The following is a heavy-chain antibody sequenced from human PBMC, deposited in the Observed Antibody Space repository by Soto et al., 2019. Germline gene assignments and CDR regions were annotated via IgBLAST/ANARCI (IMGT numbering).Heavy chain of an antibody. D-gene: IGHD2-2*01. J-gene: IGHJ6*02. CDR1: GIPFSNAW. V-gene: IGHV3-15*01. Sequence: EVQLVESGGGLVKPGGSLRLSCAASGIPFSNAWMTWVRQAPGKGLEWVGRIKSITDGGTTDYAAPVKGRFTISRDDSKNTLYLQMNNLKTEDTAVYHCTTDSADIVVVPATFRMDVWGQGTTVTVSS. CDR3: TTDSADIVVVPATFRMDV. CDR2: IKSITDGGTT.